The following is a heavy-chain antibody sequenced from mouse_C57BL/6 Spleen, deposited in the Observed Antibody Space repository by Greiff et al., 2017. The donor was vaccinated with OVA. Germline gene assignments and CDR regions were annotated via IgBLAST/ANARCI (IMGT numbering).Heavy chain of an antibody. CDR1: GFTFSDYG. CDR2: ISSGSSTI. V-gene: IGHV5-17*01. D-gene: IGHD6-1*01. J-gene: IGHJ1*03. Sequence: EVKLMESGEGLVKPGGSLKLSCAASGFTFSDYGMHWVRQAPEKGLEWVAYISSGSSTIYYADTVKGRFTISRDNAKNTLFLQMTSLRSEDTAMYYCARDSHWYFDVWGTGTTVTVSS. CDR3: ARDSHWYFDV.